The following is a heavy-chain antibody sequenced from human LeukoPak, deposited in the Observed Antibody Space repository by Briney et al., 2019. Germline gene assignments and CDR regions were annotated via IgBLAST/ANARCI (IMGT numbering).Heavy chain of an antibody. CDR1: GGFFSGYY. J-gene: IGHJ3*02. D-gene: IGHD3-22*01. V-gene: IGHV4-34*01. CDR3: ARLQRITMIVNGGAFDI. CDR2: INHSGST. Sequence: PSETLSLTCAVYGGFFSGYYWSWIRQPPGKGLEWIGEINHSGSTNYNPSLKSRVTISVDTSKNQFSLKLSSVTAADTAVYYCARLQRITMIVNGGAFDIWGQGTMVTVSS.